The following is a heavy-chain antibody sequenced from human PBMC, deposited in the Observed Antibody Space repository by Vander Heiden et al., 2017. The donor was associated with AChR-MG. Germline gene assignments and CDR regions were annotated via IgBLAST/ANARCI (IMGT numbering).Heavy chain of an antibody. Sequence: QLQLQESGPGLVKPSETLSLTCTVSGGSISSSSYYWGWIRQPPGKGLEWIGSIYYSGSTYYNPSLKSRVTISVDTSKNQFSLKLSSVTAADTAVYYRARLGGYSYDFDYWGQGTLVTVSS. V-gene: IGHV4-39*01. D-gene: IGHD5-18*01. CDR1: GGSISSSSYY. CDR3: ARLGGYSYDFDY. J-gene: IGHJ4*02. CDR2: IYYSGST.